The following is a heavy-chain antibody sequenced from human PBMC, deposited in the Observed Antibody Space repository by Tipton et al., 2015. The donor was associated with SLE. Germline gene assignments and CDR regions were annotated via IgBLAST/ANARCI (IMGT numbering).Heavy chain of an antibody. CDR2: ISSSGSTI. CDR1: GFTFSSYE. J-gene: IGHJ2*01. CDR3: ARAQGGSYEGWYFDL. Sequence: GSLRLSCAASGFTFSSYEMNWVRQAPGKGLEWVSYISSSGSTIYYADSVKGRFTISRDNAKNSLYLQMNSLRAEDTAVYYCARAQGGSYEGWYFDLWGRGTLVTVSS. V-gene: IGHV3-48*03. D-gene: IGHD1-26*01.